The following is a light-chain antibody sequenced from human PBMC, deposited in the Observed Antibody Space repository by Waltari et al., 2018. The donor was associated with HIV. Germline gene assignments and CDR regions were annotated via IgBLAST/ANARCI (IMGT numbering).Light chain of an antibody. CDR3: HQRSTWPFT. V-gene: IGKV3-11*01. CDR1: QSIRNY. J-gene: IGKJ3*01. CDR2: DTS. Sequence: EIVLTQSPATLSLSPGERAILSCRASQSIRNYLAWYQQRPGQAPRLLVYDTSNRATAVPARFSGSGSGTDFSLTIASLESEDFAIYYCHQRSTWPFTFGPGTKVDI.